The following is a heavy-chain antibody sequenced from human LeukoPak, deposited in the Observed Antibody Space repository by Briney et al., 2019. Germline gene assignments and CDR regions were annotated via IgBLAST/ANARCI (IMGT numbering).Heavy chain of an antibody. Sequence: PSETLSLTCTVSGVSITSYYWSWIRQPPGQGLEWIGYIYYNGSTNYNPSLKSRVTISVDMSKNQFSLKLSSVTAADTAVYYCARAAGSGSYYSGFDSWGQGTLVPVSS. D-gene: IGHD3-10*01. J-gene: IGHJ4*02. CDR1: GVSITSYY. CDR2: IYYNGST. V-gene: IGHV4-59*01. CDR3: ARAAGSGSYYSGFDS.